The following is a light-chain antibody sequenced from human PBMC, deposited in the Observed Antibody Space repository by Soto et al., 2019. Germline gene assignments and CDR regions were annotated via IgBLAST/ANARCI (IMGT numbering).Light chain of an antibody. Sequence: DIQMAQSPSTLSTSVGARVSITCRASQSISNWLAWYQQKPGKAPKLLIYDASSLESGVPSRFSGSGSGTEFTLTISSLQPDDFATYYCQHYNSYSEAFGQGTKVDIK. V-gene: IGKV1-5*01. CDR2: DAS. J-gene: IGKJ1*01. CDR1: QSISNW. CDR3: QHYNSYSEA.